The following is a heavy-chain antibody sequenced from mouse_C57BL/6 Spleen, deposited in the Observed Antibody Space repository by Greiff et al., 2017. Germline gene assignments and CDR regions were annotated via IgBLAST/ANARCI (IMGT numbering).Heavy chain of an antibody. J-gene: IGHJ3*01. V-gene: IGHV1-64*01. CDR2: IHPNSGST. CDR3: ARSNWDDSLAY. CDR1: GYTFTSYW. Sequence: QVQLQQPGAELVKPGASVKLSCKASGYTFTSYWMHWVKQRPGQGLEWIGMIHPNSGSTNYNEKFKSKDTLTVDKSSSTAYMQLSSLTSEDSAVYYCARSNWDDSLAYWGQGTLVTVSA. D-gene: IGHD4-1*01.